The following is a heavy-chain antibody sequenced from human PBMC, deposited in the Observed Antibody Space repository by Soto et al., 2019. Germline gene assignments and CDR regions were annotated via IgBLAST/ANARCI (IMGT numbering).Heavy chain of an antibody. J-gene: IGHJ5*02. D-gene: IGHD6-13*01. V-gene: IGHV3-23*01. Sequence: EVQLLESGGGLVQPGGSLRLSCAASGFTFSFCAMNWVRQAPGKGLEWVSSTRGSGGDTYYADSVRGRFTISRDNSKNTLYLQMNSLRAEDTAVYYCAKAYSNSWPNDWFDPWGQGTLVTVSS. CDR2: TRGSGGDT. CDR1: GFTFSFCA. CDR3: AKAYSNSWPNDWFDP.